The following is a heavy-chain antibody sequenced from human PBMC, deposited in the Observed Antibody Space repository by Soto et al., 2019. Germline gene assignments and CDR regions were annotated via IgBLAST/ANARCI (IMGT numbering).Heavy chain of an antibody. D-gene: IGHD3-3*01. CDR3: ASHGSDYDFWSDAAMYYFDY. CDR1: GDSISSGTSY. CDR2: IYYSGST. Sequence: PSETLSLTCSVSGDSISSGTSYWGWVRQPPGKGLERIGSIYYSGSTHYNPSLKSRVTISVDTSKNQFSLKLSSVTAADTAVYYCASHGSDYDFWSDAAMYYFDYWGQGTLVTVSS. J-gene: IGHJ4*02. V-gene: IGHV4-39*01.